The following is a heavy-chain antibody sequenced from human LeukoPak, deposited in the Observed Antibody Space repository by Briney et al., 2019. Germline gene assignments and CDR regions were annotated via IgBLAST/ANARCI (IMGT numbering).Heavy chain of an antibody. Sequence: PSETLSLTCTVSGGSISSYYWSWIRQPAGKGLESIGRIYTSGSHNYNPSLKSRVTMSVDTSNNHFSLKLSSVTAADTAVYYCARDGGITMASRGFDYWGQGTLVTVSS. D-gene: IGHD3-10*01. CDR3: ARDGGITMASRGFDY. V-gene: IGHV4-4*07. CDR2: IYTSGSH. J-gene: IGHJ4*02. CDR1: GGSISSYY.